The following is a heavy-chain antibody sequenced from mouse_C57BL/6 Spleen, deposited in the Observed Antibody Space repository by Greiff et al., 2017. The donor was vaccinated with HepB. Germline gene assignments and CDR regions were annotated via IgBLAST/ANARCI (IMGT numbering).Heavy chain of an antibody. CDR3: ARGFITTVVYYWYFDV. CDR2: INPNNGGT. D-gene: IGHD1-1*01. V-gene: IGHV1-22*01. J-gene: IGHJ1*03. CDR1: GYTFTDYN. Sequence: SGPELVKPGASVKMSCKASGYTFTDYNMHWVKQSHGKSLEWIGYINPNNGGTSYNQKFKGKATLTVNKSSSTAYMELRSLTSEDSAVYYCARGFITTVVYYWYFDVWGTGTTVTVSS.